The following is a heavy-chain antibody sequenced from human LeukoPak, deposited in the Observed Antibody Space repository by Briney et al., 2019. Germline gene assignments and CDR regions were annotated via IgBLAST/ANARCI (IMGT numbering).Heavy chain of an antibody. V-gene: IGHV4-59*01. D-gene: IGHD3-10*01. J-gene: IGHJ4*02. Sequence: SETLSLTCTVSGDSISSYYWSWIRQPPGKGLEWIGYIYYSGSTNYNPSLKSRVTISVDTSKNQFSLKLSSVTAADTAVYYCAGDRKGVVIFDYWGQGTLATVSS. CDR3: AGDRKGVVIFDY. CDR2: IYYSGST. CDR1: GDSISSYY.